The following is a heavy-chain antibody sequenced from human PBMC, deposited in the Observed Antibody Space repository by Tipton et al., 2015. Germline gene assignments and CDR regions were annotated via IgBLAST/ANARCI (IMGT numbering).Heavy chain of an antibody. J-gene: IGHJ4*01. CDR2: IHYGGNT. CDR3: ARFRFDYFDY. Sequence: TLSLTCAVYGGSFSGYYWNWIRQPPGKGLEWIASIHYGGNTHYNPSLMSRVTISVDTSKNQFSLTLNSVTAADTAVYYCARFRFDYFDYWGHGTLVTVSS. D-gene: IGHD3-3*01. CDR1: GGSFSGYY. V-gene: IGHV4-34*01.